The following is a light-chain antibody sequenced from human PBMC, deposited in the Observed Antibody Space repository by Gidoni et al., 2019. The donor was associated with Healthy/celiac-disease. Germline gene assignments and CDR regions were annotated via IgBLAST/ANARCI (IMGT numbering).Light chain of an antibody. V-gene: IGKV1-33*01. CDR2: DAS. CDR3: QQYDNLPRT. CDR1: QDISNY. Sequence: DTKMTPSPSSLPASVGDRVTITCQASQDISNYLNWYQQKPGKAPKLLIYDASNLETGVPSRFSGSGSGTDFTFTISSLQPEDIATYYCQQYDNLPRTFGQGTKLEIK. J-gene: IGKJ2*01.